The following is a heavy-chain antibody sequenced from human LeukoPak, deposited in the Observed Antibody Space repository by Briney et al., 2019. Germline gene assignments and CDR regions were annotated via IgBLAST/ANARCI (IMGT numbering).Heavy chain of an antibody. Sequence: SETLSLTCTVSGGSLSSGDYYWSWIRQPPGKGLEWIGYMYYSGSTYYNPSLKSRATISVDTSKTQFSLKLSSVTAADTAVYYCARPYYYDSRIDPWGQGTLVTVSS. D-gene: IGHD3-22*01. CDR1: GGSLSSGDYY. J-gene: IGHJ5*02. CDR2: MYYSGST. V-gene: IGHV4-30-4*01. CDR3: ARPYYYDSRIDP.